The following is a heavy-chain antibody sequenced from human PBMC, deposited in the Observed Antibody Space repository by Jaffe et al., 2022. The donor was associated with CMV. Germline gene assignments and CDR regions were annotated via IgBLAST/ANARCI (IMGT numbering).Heavy chain of an antibody. D-gene: IGHD2-2*01. V-gene: IGHV3-23*04. CDR1: GFTYINYA. Sequence: EVQLVESGGGLVQPGGSLRLSCAASGFTYINYAMSWVRQAPGKGLEWVASISGNGDKTYYADSVKGRFTISRDNSKTALSLQMSSLRAEDTAVYYCAKADCSETWCYVRDYWGQGTLVTVSS. CDR2: ISGNGDKT. J-gene: IGHJ4*02. CDR3: AKADCSETWCYVRDY.